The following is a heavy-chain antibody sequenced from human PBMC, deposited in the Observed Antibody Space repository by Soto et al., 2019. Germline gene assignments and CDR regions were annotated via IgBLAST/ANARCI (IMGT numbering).Heavy chain of an antibody. CDR1: GGSISSGGYS. Sequence: TLTLTCAVSGGSISSGGYSWGWIRQPPGKGLEWIGYIYHSGSTYYNPSLKSRVTISVDRSKNQFSLKLSSVTAADMAGYYCARRYGGTLHYWGQGTLVTVS. D-gene: IGHD4-17*01. CDR3: ARRYGGTLHY. CDR2: IYHSGST. J-gene: IGHJ4*02. V-gene: IGHV4-30-2*01.